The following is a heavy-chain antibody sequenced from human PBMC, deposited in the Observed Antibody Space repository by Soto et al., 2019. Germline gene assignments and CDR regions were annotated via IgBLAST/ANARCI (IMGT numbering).Heavy chain of an antibody. CDR2: VSGNNGAS. CDR3: VRDQKYFRVNGNWFDS. CDR1: GYTSADFG. J-gene: IGHJ5*01. D-gene: IGHD2-2*01. Sequence: QVQLMQSGTEVKKPGASVTVSCKASGYTSADFGISWVRQAPGQGLEWMGWVSGNNGASNPAPKVQGIITMTLDTSTVVSYMALRSLRSDDTAIYYCVRDQKYFRVNGNWFDSWGQGTLVSVSS. V-gene: IGHV1-18*04.